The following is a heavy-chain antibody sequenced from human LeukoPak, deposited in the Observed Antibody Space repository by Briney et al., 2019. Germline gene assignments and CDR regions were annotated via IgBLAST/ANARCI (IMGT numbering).Heavy chain of an antibody. Sequence: GGSLRLSCAVSGFTFSNFWRSWVRKAPGRGWEWVANINPEGNEKYHVESVKGRFIISRDNTKNLLFLQMNSLRVEDTAVYYCARGDDFSGDHWGQGTLVTVSS. CDR2: INPEGNEK. J-gene: IGHJ4*02. D-gene: IGHD1-1*01. CDR1: GFTFSNFW. CDR3: ARGDDFSGDH. V-gene: IGHV3-7*04.